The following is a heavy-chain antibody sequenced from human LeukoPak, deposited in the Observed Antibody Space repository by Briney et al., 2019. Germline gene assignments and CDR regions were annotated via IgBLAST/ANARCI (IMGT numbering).Heavy chain of an antibody. CDR3: TKDQWDY. D-gene: IGHD1-26*01. J-gene: IGHJ4*02. V-gene: IGHV3-23*01. CDR2: ISGSGDNT. CDR1: GFTFSIYA. Sequence: GGSLRLSCAASGFTFSIYAMSWVRQAPGRGLEWVSAISGSGDNTYYADSVKGRFTISRDNSKNTLYLQMNSLRVEDTALYYCTKDQWDYWGQGTLVTVSS.